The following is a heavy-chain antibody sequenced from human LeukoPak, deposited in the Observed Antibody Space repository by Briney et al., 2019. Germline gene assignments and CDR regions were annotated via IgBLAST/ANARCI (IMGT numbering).Heavy chain of an antibody. D-gene: IGHD3-10*01. CDR1: GFTFSSYW. CDR3: ARDGGDDAFDI. J-gene: IGHJ3*02. V-gene: IGHV3-74*01. CDR2: ITSDGSST. Sequence: GGSLRLSCAASGFTFSSYWMHWVRQAPGKGLVWVSRITSDGSSTSYADSVKGRFTISRDNAKNTLYLQMNSLRGEDTAVYYCARDGGDDAFDIWGQGTMVTVSS.